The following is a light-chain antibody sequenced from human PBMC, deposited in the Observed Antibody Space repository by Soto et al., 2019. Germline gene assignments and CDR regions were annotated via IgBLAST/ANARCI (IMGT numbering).Light chain of an antibody. CDR3: HQYSKWPQT. V-gene: IGKV3-15*01. CDR2: DAS. J-gene: IGKJ1*01. Sequence: IGFTQSPSTLSVSPGETATLSCRASHSVGTKLAWYQQRPGQAPRLLISDASTRATSISARFSGSGSVTQFTLTISSLQSEDIALYYCHQYSKWPQTFGQGTKVDIK. CDR1: HSVGTK.